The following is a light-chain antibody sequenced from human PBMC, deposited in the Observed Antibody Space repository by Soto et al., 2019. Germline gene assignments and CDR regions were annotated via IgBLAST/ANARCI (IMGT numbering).Light chain of an antibody. V-gene: IGKV3-11*01. Sequence: EIVMTQSPGTLSVSPGERATLSCRASQFVSSNLAWYQQKPGQAPRLLIYGASNRATGIPDRFSVSGSGTDFTLTISSLDPEAFALSYCQQRSTWPITFGQGTRLEIK. CDR2: GAS. CDR1: QFVSSN. CDR3: QQRSTWPIT. J-gene: IGKJ5*01.